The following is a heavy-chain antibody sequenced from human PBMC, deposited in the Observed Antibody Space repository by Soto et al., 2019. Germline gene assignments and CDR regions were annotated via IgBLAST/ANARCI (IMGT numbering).Heavy chain of an antibody. CDR1: GYTFTSYA. CDR3: ARDTGYCTNGVCYRGYNWFDH. J-gene: IGHJ5*02. D-gene: IGHD2-8*01. CDR2: INAGNGNT. Sequence: ASVKVSCKASGYTFTSYAMHWVRQAPGQRLEWMGWINAGNGNTKYSQKFQGRVTITRDTSASTAYMELSSLRSEDTAVYYCARDTGYCTNGVCYRGYNWFDHWGQGTLVTVSS. V-gene: IGHV1-3*01.